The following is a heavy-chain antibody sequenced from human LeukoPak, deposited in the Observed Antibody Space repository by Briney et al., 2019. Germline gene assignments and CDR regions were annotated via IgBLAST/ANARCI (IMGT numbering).Heavy chain of an antibody. J-gene: IGHJ4*02. D-gene: IGHD3-22*01. CDR2: IKQDGSEK. V-gene: IGHV3-7*01. Sequence: GGSLRLSCAASGFTFSSYWMSWVRQAPGKGLEWVANIKQDGSEKYYVDSVKGRFTISRDNAKNSLYLQMSSLRAEDTAVYYCARRAYYESSGYYLFDYWGQGTMVTVSS. CDR3: ARRAYYESSGYYLFDY. CDR1: GFTFSSYW.